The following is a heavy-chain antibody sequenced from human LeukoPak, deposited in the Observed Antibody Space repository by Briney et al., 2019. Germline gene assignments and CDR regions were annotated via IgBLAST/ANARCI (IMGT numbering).Heavy chain of an antibody. J-gene: IGHJ4*02. CDR2: ITTSSSYM. D-gene: IGHD6-13*01. CDR3: AKDEGFIAAAGTGDY. Sequence: PGGSLRLSCAASGFTFSAYNMNWVRRTPGKGLEWVSSITTSSSYMFYADSVRGRFTISRDNAENSLYLQMNSLRDEDTAVYYCAKDEGFIAAAGTGDYWGQGTLVTVSS. V-gene: IGHV3-21*01. CDR1: GFTFSAYN.